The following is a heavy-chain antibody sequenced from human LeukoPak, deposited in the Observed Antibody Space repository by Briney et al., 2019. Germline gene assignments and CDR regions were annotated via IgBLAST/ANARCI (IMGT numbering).Heavy chain of an antibody. CDR3: ARGFSSSSSYFFDH. CDR2: INPTGVST. J-gene: IGHJ4*02. D-gene: IGHD6-19*01. CDR1: GYSFTSYS. Sequence: VASVNVSCKASGYSFTSYSMNWVRQAPGQGLEWMGLINPTGVSTDYAQKFQGRVTMTRDTSTTTHYMELSSLRSEDTAVYYCARGFSSSSSYFFDHWGQGTLVAVSS. V-gene: IGHV1-46*01.